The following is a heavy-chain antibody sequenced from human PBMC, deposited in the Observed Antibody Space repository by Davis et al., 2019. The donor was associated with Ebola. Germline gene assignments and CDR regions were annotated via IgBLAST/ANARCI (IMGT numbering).Heavy chain of an antibody. D-gene: IGHD3-22*01. CDR3: ARGDRIGYSYDSNSFTY. J-gene: IGHJ4*01. CDR2: INPSGGST. V-gene: IGHV1-46*01. Sequence: AASVKVSCKASGYTFTSYYMQWVREAPGQGLEWMGIINPSGGSTSYAQKFQGRVTITRNTSASTAYMELSSLTSADTAVYFCARGDRIGYSYDSNSFTYWGQGTLVTVSA. CDR1: GYTFTSYY.